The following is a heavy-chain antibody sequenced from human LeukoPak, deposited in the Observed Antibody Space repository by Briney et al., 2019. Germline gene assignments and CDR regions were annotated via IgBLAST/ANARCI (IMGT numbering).Heavy chain of an antibody. CDR3: STDSGRSYFYFDF. Sequence: ASVKVSCKASGFTFSNYNINWVRQATGQGLEWMGRMTPNSVHTDFAQKFRGRVTITEDTFTDTGYLELRGLTSEDTAVYYCSTDSGRSYFYFDFWGQGTLVTVSS. CDR1: GFTFSNYN. V-gene: IGHV1-8*02. J-gene: IGHJ4*02. CDR2: MTPNSVHT. D-gene: IGHD3-10*01.